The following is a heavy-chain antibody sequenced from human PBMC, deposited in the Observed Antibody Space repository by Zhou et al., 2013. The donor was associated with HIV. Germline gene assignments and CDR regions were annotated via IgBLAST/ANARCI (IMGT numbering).Heavy chain of an antibody. D-gene: IGHD6-6*01. Sequence: QVHLVQSGAEVKKPGSSVKVSCKASGGTFSSYAISWVRQAPGQGLEWMGGIIPIFGTANYAQKFQGRVTITTDESTSTAYMELSSLRSEDTAVYYCARVRSSSSWKLYYYYYMDVWGKGTTVTVSS. CDR3: ARVRSSSSWKLYYYYYMDV. J-gene: IGHJ6*03. CDR1: GGTFSSYA. CDR2: IIPIFGTA. V-gene: IGHV1-69*05.